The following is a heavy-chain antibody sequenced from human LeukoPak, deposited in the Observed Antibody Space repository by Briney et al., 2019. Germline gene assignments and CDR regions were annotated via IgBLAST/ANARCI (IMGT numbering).Heavy chain of an antibody. V-gene: IGHV3-48*01. Sequence: PGGSLRLSCAASGFTFSSYGMHWVRQAPGKGLEWVSYISSSDSTIYYADSVKGRFTISRDNSKNTLYLHMKSLRSEDTAVYYCARDPGVDWGQGTLVTVSS. CDR3: ARDPGVD. J-gene: IGHJ4*02. D-gene: IGHD3-10*01. CDR1: GFTFSSYG. CDR2: ISSSDSTI.